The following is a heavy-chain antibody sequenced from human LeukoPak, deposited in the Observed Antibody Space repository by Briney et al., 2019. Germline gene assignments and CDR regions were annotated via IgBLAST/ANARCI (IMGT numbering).Heavy chain of an antibody. V-gene: IGHV5-51*01. CDR2: IWPDDSET. D-gene: IGHD4/OR15-4a*01. CDR1: GYIFTNYW. CDR3: ARQPIDYGPDY. J-gene: IGHJ4*02. Sequence: GEPLKISSEASGYIFTNYWIGCVRQLPGKVEEWMGIIWPDDSETRYSPSFQGQVTMSVDKSTRTAYLQWSTLKASDSGIYYCARQPIDYGPDYWGQGAQVTVSS.